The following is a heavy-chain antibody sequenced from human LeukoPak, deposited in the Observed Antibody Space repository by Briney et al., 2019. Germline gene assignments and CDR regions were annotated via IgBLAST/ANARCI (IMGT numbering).Heavy chain of an antibody. D-gene: IGHD3-10*01. CDR2: ISAYNGNT. V-gene: IGHV1-18*01. Sequence: ASVKVSCKASGYTFTSYGISWVRQAPGQGLEWMGWISAYNGNTNYAQKLQGRVTMTTDTSTSTAYMELRSLRSDDTAVYYCARGAYYDGSGSPDAFDIWGQGTMVTVSS. J-gene: IGHJ3*02. CDR3: ARGAYYDGSGSPDAFDI. CDR1: GYTFTSYG.